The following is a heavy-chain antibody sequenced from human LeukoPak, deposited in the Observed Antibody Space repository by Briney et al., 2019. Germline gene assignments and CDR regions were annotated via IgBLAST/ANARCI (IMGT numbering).Heavy chain of an antibody. CDR3: AKSKRIVVVPAAIDI. Sequence: TGGSLRLSCAASGFTFSSYAMSWVRQAPGKGLEWVSAISGSGGSTYYADSVKGRFTISRDNSKNTLYLQMNSLRAEDTAVYYCAKSKRIVVVPAAIDIWGQGTMVTVSS. V-gene: IGHV3-23*01. J-gene: IGHJ3*02. D-gene: IGHD2-2*01. CDR2: ISGSGGST. CDR1: GFTFSSYA.